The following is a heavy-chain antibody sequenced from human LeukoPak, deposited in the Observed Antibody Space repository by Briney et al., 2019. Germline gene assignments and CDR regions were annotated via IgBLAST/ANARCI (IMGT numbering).Heavy chain of an antibody. Sequence: SETMSLTCTVSGGSISSYYWSWIRQPAGKGLEWIGRIYTSGSTNYNPSLKSRVTISVDTSKNQFSLKLSSVTAADTAVYYCALERETHLDYWGQGTLVTVSS. CDR2: IYTSGST. J-gene: IGHJ4*02. CDR1: GGSISSYY. CDR3: ALERETHLDY. V-gene: IGHV4-4*07.